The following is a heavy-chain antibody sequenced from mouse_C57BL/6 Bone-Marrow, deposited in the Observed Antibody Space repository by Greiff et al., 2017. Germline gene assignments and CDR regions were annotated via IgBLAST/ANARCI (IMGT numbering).Heavy chain of an antibody. CDR1: GFTFSSYG. CDR2: ISSGGSYT. CDR3: AGQGGFDY. V-gene: IGHV5-6*01. J-gene: IGHJ2*01. Sequence: EVKLVESGGDLEKPGGSLKLSCAASGFTFSSYGMSWVRQTPDKRLEWVATISSGGSYTYYPDSVKGRFTISRDNAKNTLYLQMSSLKSEDTAMYYCAGQGGFDYWGQGTTLTVSS.